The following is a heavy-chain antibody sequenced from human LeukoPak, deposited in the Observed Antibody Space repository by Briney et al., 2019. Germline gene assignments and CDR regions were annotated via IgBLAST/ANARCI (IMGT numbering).Heavy chain of an antibody. CDR1: GFSLRSSE. Sequence: GGSLRLSCAASGFSLRSSEMNWVRQAPGKGPEWVAHINSADNVEYYTDSVRGRFTMSRDNAKDLLYLHLNSLRDEDTAVYYCARDTVNGPFVISLDLWGQGDLVTVSS. D-gene: IGHD2-8*01. CDR3: ARDTVNGPFVISLDL. CDR2: INSADNVE. V-gene: IGHV3-48*03. J-gene: IGHJ5*02.